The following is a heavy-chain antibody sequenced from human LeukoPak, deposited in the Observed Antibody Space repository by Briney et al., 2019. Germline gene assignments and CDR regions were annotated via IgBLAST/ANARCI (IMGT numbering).Heavy chain of an antibody. J-gene: IGHJ4*02. CDR3: GRDPSVRFGELLSVDY. CDR2: ISSSSSYI. D-gene: IGHD3-10*01. Sequence: GGSLRLSCAASGFTFSSYSMNWVRQAPGKGLEWVSSISSSSSYIYYADSVKGRFTISRDNAKNSLYLQMNSLRAEDTAVYYCGRDPSVRFGELLSVDYWGQGPLVTVPP. V-gene: IGHV3-21*01. CDR1: GFTFSSYS.